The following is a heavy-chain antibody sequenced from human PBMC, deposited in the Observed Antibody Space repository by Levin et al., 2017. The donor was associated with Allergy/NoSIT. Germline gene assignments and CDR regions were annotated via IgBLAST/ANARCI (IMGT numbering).Heavy chain of an antibody. J-gene: IGHJ6*02. D-gene: IGHD4-17*01. Sequence: GESLKISCAASGFTFSDYYMSWIRQAPGKGLEWVSYISSSGSTIYHADSVKGRFTISRDNAKNSLYLQMNTLRAEDTAVYYCARGSRRTDDYGDYKGYYGMDVWGQGTTVTVSS. CDR2: ISSSGSTI. CDR3: ARGSRRTDDYGDYKGYYGMDV. CDR1: GFTFSDYY. V-gene: IGHV3-11*01.